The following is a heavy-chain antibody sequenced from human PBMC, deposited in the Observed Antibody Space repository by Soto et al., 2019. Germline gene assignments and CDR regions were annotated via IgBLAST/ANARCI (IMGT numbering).Heavy chain of an antibody. D-gene: IGHD3-22*01. CDR2: IYYSGST. CDR1: GGSVSSRSYY. J-gene: IGHJ3*02. V-gene: IGHV4-61*01. Sequence: SETLSLTCTVSGGSVSSRSYYWSWIRQPPGKGLEWIGYIYYSGSTNYNPSLKSRVTISVDTSKNQFSLKLSSVTAADTAVYYCARARGMRYYYDSSGHDAFDIWGQGTMVTVSS. CDR3: ARARGMRYYYDSSGHDAFDI.